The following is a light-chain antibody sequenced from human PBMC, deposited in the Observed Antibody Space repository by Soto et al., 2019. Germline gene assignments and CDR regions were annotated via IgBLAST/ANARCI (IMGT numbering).Light chain of an antibody. CDR1: SRDVGGYNS. CDR2: DVS. V-gene: IGLV2-14*03. J-gene: IGLJ1*01. CDR3: SSFTGSTIYV. Sequence: QSVLTQPPSVSGSPGQSVTISCTGTSRDVGGYNSVSWYQQHTGKVSKLMIYDVSHPPSGVMNRFSGSKSGNTASLTISGRQDDDEADYYCSSFTGSTIYVFGSGTKLTVL.